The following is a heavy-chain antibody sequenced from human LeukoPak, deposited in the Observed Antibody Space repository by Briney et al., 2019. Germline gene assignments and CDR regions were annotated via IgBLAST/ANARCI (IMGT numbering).Heavy chain of an antibody. Sequence: GGSLRLSCAASGFTFSSYSMNWVRQAPGKGLEWVSYISSSSSYIYYADSVKGRFTISRDNSKNTLYLQMNSLRAEDTAVYYCANGPTSSGHFYYFDYWGQGTQVTVSS. CDR3: ANGPTSSGHFYYFDY. J-gene: IGHJ4*02. V-gene: IGHV3-21*01. CDR1: GFTFSSYS. CDR2: ISSSSSYI. D-gene: IGHD3-22*01.